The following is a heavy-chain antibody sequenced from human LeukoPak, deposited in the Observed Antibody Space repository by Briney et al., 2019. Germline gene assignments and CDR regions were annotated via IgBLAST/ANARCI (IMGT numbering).Heavy chain of an antibody. D-gene: IGHD6-19*01. CDR1: GYTFTGYY. Sequence: ASVKVSCKASGYTFTGYYMHWVRQAPGQGLEWMGWINPNSGGTNYAQKFQGRVTMTRDTSISTVYMELSRLRSDDTAVYYCARESVEGAVAEGYFDYWGQGTLVTVSS. CDR2: INPNSGGT. CDR3: ARESVEGAVAEGYFDY. J-gene: IGHJ4*02. V-gene: IGHV1-2*02.